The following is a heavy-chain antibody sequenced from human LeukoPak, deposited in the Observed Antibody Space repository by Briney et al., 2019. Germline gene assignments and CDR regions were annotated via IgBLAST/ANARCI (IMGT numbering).Heavy chain of an antibody. V-gene: IGHV4-59*01. J-gene: IGHJ4*02. CDR3: ARLKYYYDNSGYYKPFDY. CDR2: IYYSGST. D-gene: IGHD3-22*01. CDR1: GGSISSYY. Sequence: SETLSPTCTVSGGSISSYYWNWIRQSPGKGLEWIGYIYYSGSTNYNPSLESRVTISVDTSKNQFSLKLNSVIAADTAVYYCARLKYYYDNSGYYKPFDYWGQGTLVTVSS.